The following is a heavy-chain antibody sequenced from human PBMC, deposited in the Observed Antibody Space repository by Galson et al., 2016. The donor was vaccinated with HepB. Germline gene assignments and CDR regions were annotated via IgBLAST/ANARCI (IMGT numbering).Heavy chain of an antibody. CDR1: GFTFSSYW. Sequence: SLRLSCAASGFTFSSYWMHWVRHAPGKGLAWVSRINSDESNTNYADSVKGRFTISRDNAKNTLYLQMNSLRAEDTAVYYCARGGGYYYFDYWGQGNLVNVSS. CDR2: INSDESNT. J-gene: IGHJ4*02. D-gene: IGHD2-21*01. CDR3: ARGGGYYYFDY. V-gene: IGHV3-74*01.